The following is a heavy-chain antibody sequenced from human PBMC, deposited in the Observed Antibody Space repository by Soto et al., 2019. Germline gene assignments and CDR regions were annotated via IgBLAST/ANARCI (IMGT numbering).Heavy chain of an antibody. Sequence: TLSLTCTVSGGSISSGENFWNWIRQSPGKGLEWIGYIHHSGSTYYNPSLKSRLTISVDTSKNQISLKLNSVTAADTAVYYCARDTGTYPYYFDYWGQGTLVTV. V-gene: IGHV4-30-4*01. CDR3: ARDTGTYPYYFDY. CDR2: IHHSGST. D-gene: IGHD1-26*01. J-gene: IGHJ4*02. CDR1: GGSISSGENF.